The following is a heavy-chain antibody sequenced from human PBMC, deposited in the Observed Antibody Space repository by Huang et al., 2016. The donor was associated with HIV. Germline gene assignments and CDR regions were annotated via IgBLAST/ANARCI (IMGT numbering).Heavy chain of an antibody. Sequence: EVQLVESGGGLVQPGGSLRLSCAASGFTFRSYWMSWVRQAPGKGLEVGANIKQDGSEKYDVDSVKGRCTISRDNVKNALYLQMYSLRVEDTAIYYCARGGAPYYDFWSGGHHYGMDVWGQGTTVTVSS. J-gene: IGHJ6*02. CDR1: GFTFRSYW. CDR2: IKQDGSEK. V-gene: IGHV3-7*04. CDR3: ARGGAPYYDFWSGGHHYGMDV. D-gene: IGHD3-3*01.